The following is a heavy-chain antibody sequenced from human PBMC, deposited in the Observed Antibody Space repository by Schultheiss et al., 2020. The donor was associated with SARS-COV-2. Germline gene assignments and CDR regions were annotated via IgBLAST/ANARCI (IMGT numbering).Heavy chain of an antibody. J-gene: IGHJ5*02. CDR3: ARAARQLGKVNWFDP. CDR2: INHSGST. CDR1: GESFSGYY. Sequence: SETLSLTCAVYGESFSGYYWSWIRQPPGKGLEWIGEINHSGSTYYNPSLKSLVTISVDTSKNQFSLRLNSVTAADTAVYYCARAARQLGKVNWFDPWGQGTLVTVSS. D-gene: IGHD6-13*01. V-gene: IGHV4-34*01.